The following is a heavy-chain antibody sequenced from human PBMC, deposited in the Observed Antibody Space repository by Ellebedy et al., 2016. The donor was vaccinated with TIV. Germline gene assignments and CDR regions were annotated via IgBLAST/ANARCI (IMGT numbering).Heavy chain of an antibody. J-gene: IGHJ3*02. Sequence: GESLKISXAASGFTVSSNYMSWVRQAPGKGLEWVSRINSDGSSTSYADSVKGRFTISRDNAKNTLYLQMNSLRAEDTAVYYCAGSSGYYPNDAFDIWGQGTMVTVSS. CDR1: GFTVSSNY. CDR2: INSDGSST. D-gene: IGHD3-22*01. CDR3: AGSSGYYPNDAFDI. V-gene: IGHV3-74*01.